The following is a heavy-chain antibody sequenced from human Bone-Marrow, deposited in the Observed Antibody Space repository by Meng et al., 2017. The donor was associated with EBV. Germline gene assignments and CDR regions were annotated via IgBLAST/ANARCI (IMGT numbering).Heavy chain of an antibody. V-gene: IGHV1-69*01. CDR3: ARDAPCGGDCYSYY. Sequence: VQVVQSEAEVKEPGASVKVSCKASGGTFSSYAISWVRQAPGQGLEWMGGIIPIFGTANYAQKFQGRVTITADESTSTAYMELSSLRSEDTAVYYCARDAPCGGDCYSYYWGQGTLVTVSS. D-gene: IGHD2-21*02. CDR2: IIPIFGTA. CDR1: GGTFSSYA. J-gene: IGHJ4*02.